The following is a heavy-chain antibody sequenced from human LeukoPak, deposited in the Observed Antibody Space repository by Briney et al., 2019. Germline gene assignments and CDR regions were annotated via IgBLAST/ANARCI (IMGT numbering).Heavy chain of an antibody. D-gene: IGHD3-10*01. Sequence: VQPGGSLRLSCAASGFTFSSYEMNWVRQAPGKGLEWVSYISSSGSTIYYADSVKGRFTISRDNAKNSLYLQMNSLRAEDTAVYYCAREDPGTRGAFDIWGQGTMVTVSS. V-gene: IGHV3-48*03. J-gene: IGHJ3*02. CDR1: GFTFSSYE. CDR2: ISSSGSTI. CDR3: AREDPGTRGAFDI.